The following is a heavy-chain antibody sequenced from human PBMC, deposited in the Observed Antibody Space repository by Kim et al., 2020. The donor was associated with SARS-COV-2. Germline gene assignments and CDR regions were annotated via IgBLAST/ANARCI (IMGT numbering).Heavy chain of an antibody. V-gene: IGHV3-53*01. D-gene: IGHD1-26*01. CDR1: GFTVSSNY. CDR3: ARSSGSYTIFDC. CDR2: IYSGGST. Sequence: GGSLRLSCVASGFTVSSNYMSWVRQAPGKGLEWVSVIYSGGSTYYADSVMGRFTITRDNTKNTMYLQMNSRRAEDTAVYFCARSSGSYTIFDCWGQGTLVTVSS. J-gene: IGHJ4*02.